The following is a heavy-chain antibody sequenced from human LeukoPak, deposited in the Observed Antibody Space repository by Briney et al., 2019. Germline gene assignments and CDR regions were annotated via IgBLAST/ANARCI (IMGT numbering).Heavy chain of an antibody. Sequence: ASVTVSCKASGGTFSSYAISWVRQAPGQGLEWMGGNIPIFGTANYAQKFQGRVTITTDESTSTAYMELSSLRSEDTAVYYCASPDPYYYDSSGYYARPFDYWGQGTLVTVSS. CDR3: ASPDPYYYDSSGYYARPFDY. CDR2: NIPIFGTA. J-gene: IGHJ4*02. V-gene: IGHV1-69*05. CDR1: GGTFSSYA. D-gene: IGHD3-22*01.